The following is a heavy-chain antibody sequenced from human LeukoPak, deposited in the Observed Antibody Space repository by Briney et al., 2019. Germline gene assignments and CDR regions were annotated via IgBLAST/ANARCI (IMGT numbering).Heavy chain of an antibody. V-gene: IGHV4-59*01. J-gene: IGHJ3*02. CDR3: ARDSYSSGWYSAFDI. Sequence: SETLSLTCTVSGGSISSYYWSWIRQPPGKGLEWIGYIYYSGSTNYNPSLKSRVTISVDTSKNQFSLKLSSVTAADTAVYYWARDSYSSGWYSAFDIWGQGTMVTVSS. CDR1: GGSISSYY. CDR2: IYYSGST. D-gene: IGHD6-19*01.